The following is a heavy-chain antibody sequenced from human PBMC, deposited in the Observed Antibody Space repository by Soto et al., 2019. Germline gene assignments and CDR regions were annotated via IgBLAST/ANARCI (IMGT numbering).Heavy chain of an antibody. Sequence: EVQLVESGGGLVQPGGSLKLSCGASGFTFSGASMHWVRQAPGKGLEWVGRIGSKAAGYATAYAESVKGRFTISRDDSKNTTYLQMNSLTTEDTALYFCTRVCSGGTCYFDPWGQGTRVTVSS. CDR2: IGSKAAGYAT. D-gene: IGHD2-15*01. V-gene: IGHV3-73*01. CDR1: GFTFSGAS. J-gene: IGHJ5*02. CDR3: TRVCSGGTCYFDP.